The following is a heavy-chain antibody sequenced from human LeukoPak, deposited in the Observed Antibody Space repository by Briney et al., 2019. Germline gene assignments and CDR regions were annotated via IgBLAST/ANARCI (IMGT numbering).Heavy chain of an antibody. CDR2: IYYSGST. D-gene: IGHD5-12*01. CDR1: GGSISSYY. V-gene: IGHV4-59*04. Sequence: SETLSLTCTVSGGSISSYYWSWIRQPPGKGLEWIGYIYYSGSTYYNPSLKSRVTISVDTSKNQFSLKLSSVTAADTAVYYCARERGYSDFDYWGQGTLVTASS. J-gene: IGHJ4*02. CDR3: ARERGYSDFDY.